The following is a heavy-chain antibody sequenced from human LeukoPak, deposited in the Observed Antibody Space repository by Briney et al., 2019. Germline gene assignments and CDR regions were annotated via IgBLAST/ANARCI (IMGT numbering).Heavy chain of an antibody. Sequence: QPGGSLRLSCAASGFTFSSYGMHWVRQAPGKGLEWVSVLYSGGNSYYADSVKGRVAISRDNSKNTVFLQMNSVRAEDTAVYYCARSYSNHLFGMDVWGQGTTVTVSS. V-gene: IGHV3-66*01. CDR1: GFTFSSYG. D-gene: IGHD4-11*01. CDR2: LYSGGNS. CDR3: ARSYSNHLFGMDV. J-gene: IGHJ6*02.